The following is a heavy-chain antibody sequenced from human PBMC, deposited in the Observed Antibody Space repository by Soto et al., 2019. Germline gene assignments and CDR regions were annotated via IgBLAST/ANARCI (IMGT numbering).Heavy chain of an antibody. Sequence: GESLKISCQCAEYTFSNFWLAWVRHFPGKGLEWMWIISHSDDETSDSPSFRGKTTTSADRSSGTAFLLWSMLDASESAYYCCGRRPPSIPYFDSWGQGALVPVS. D-gene: IGHD2-2*01. V-gene: IGHV5-51*01. CDR1: EYTFSNFW. J-gene: IGHJ4*02. CDR3: GRRPPSIPYFDS. CDR2: ISHSDDET.